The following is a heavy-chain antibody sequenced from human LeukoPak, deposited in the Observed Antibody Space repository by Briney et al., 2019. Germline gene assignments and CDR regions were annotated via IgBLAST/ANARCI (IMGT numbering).Heavy chain of an antibody. CDR3: ARAIITMVRGVTVAAAFDI. J-gene: IGHJ3*02. CDR1: GGTFSSYA. V-gene: IGHV1-69*05. Sequence: SVKVSCKASGGTFSSYAISWVRQAPGQGLEWMGGIIPIFGTANYAQKFQGRVTITTDESTSTAYMELSSLGSEDTAVYYCARAIITMVRGVTVAAAFDIWGQGTMVTVSS. CDR2: IIPIFGTA. D-gene: IGHD3-10*01.